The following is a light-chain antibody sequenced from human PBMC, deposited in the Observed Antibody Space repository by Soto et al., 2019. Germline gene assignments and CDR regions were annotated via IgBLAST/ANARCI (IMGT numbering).Light chain of an antibody. Sequence: DIQMTQSPSSLSASVGDRVTITCRASQSISTYLNWYQQSPGKAPKLLIYAASSLQSGVPSRFSGSGSGTDFTLTISSLQPEDFATYYCQQSYSNPRTFGQRTKVDIK. CDR1: QSISTY. J-gene: IGKJ2*01. CDR2: AAS. V-gene: IGKV1-39*01. CDR3: QQSYSNPRT.